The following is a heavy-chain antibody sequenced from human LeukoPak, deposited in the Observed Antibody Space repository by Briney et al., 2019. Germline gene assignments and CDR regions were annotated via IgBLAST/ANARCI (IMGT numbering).Heavy chain of an antibody. J-gene: IGHJ4*02. CDR1: GGSIGSSNW. D-gene: IGHD6-19*01. Sequence: SETLSLTCAVSGGSIGSSNWWTWVRQPPGKGLEWLGEIYRSGLTNYNPSLKSRLTISVDTSKNQFSLKLTSLTAADTAVYYCARIAVAVSGTGYFDSWGPGSLVTVSS. V-gene: IGHV4-4*02. CDR3: ARIAVAVSGTGYFDS. CDR2: IYRSGLT.